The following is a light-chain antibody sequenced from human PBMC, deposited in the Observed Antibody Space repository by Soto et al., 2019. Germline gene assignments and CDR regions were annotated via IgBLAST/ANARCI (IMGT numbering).Light chain of an antibody. CDR1: QTVSTW. Sequence: DIQMTQSPSTLSASVGDRVTITCRASQTVSTWLAWYQQKPGKAPKLLIYDASSLESGVPPRFSGRGSGTEFTLTISSLQPDDFATYFCQHYNSYSWTFGQGPKVDIK. J-gene: IGKJ1*01. CDR2: DAS. CDR3: QHYNSYSWT. V-gene: IGKV1-5*01.